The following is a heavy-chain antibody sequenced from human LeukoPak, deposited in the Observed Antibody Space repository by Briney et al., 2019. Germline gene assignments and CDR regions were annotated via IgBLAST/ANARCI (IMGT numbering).Heavy chain of an antibody. CDR1: GSIFTSDW. CDR2: IYPGDSDA. CDR3: ARLFCSGGSCRPSDY. V-gene: IGHV5-51*01. J-gene: IGHJ4*02. Sequence: GASLEISWEGSGSIFTSDWSGGGRQLPGKGLEWMGIIYPGDSDARYSPSFQGEVTISADKPISTAYLQWSSLKASDTAMYYCARLFCSGGSCRPSDYWGQGTLVTVSS. D-gene: IGHD2-15*01.